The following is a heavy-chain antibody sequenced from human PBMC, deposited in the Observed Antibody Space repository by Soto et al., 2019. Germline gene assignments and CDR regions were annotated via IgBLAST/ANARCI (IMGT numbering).Heavy chain of an antibody. CDR2: ISYDGSNK. Sequence: HPGGSLRLSCAASGFTFSSYAMHWVRQAPGKGLEWVAVISYDGSNKYYADSVKGRFTISRDNSKNTLYLQMNSLRAEDTAVYYCARDDHYYGSGSSGGDIGYYGMDVWGQGTTVTVSS. CDR3: ARDDHYYGSGSSGGDIGYYGMDV. J-gene: IGHJ6*02. V-gene: IGHV3-30-3*01. D-gene: IGHD3-10*01. CDR1: GFTFSSYA.